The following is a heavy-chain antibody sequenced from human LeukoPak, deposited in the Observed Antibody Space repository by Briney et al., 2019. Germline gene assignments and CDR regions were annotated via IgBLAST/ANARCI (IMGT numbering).Heavy chain of an antibody. CDR3: ATDTTTYYYHY. J-gene: IGHJ4*02. CDR2: VDPEDGET. CDR1: GYTFTDYY. D-gene: IGHD1-26*01. V-gene: IGHV1-69-2*01. Sequence: ASVKISCKVSGYTFTDYYMHWVQQAPGKGLEWMGLVDPEDGETIYAEKFQGRVTITADTSTDTAYMELSSLRSGDTAVYYCATDTTTYYYHYWGQGTLVTVSS.